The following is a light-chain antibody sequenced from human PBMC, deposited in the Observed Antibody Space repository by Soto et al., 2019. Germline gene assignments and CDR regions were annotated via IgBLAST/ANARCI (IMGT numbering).Light chain of an antibody. CDR2: AAS. Sequence: DIQLTQSPSFLSASVGDRVTITCRASQGISTFLDWYQQKPGKAPTLLIYAASILQSGVPSRFRGSGSGTDFTLTISRLQPEDFATYFCQQLNSYPLAVGGGTKVDNK. CDR3: QQLNSYPLA. V-gene: IGKV1-9*01. CDR1: QGISTF. J-gene: IGKJ4*01.